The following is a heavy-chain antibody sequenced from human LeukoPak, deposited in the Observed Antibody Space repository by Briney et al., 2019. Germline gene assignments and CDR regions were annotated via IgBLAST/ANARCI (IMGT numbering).Heavy chain of an antibody. J-gene: IGHJ4*02. CDR1: GFTFSSYA. CDR3: ARGPGGMIVVVPNYFDY. Sequence: GRSLRLSCAASGFTFSSYAMHWVRQAPGKGLEWVAVISYDGSNKYYADSVKGRFTISRDNSKSTLYLQMNSLRAEDTAVYYCARGPGGMIVVVPNYFDYWGQGTLVTVSS. D-gene: IGHD3-22*01. V-gene: IGHV3-30-3*01. CDR2: ISYDGSNK.